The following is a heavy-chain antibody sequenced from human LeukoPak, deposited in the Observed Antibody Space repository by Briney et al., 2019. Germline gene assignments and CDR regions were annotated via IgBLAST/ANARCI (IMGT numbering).Heavy chain of an antibody. V-gene: IGHV1-69*13. CDR1: GGTFSGYA. J-gene: IGHJ4*02. CDR3: AIFQGTYGDNGNDH. Sequence: GASVKVSCKASGGTFSGYAINWVRRAPGQGLERMGGIIAMIGTAKYAQRFQGRVTITADESTSTAYMEVSSLRFEDTAVYYCAIFQGTYGDNGNDHWGQGTLVIVSS. CDR2: IIAMIGTA. D-gene: IGHD4-17*01.